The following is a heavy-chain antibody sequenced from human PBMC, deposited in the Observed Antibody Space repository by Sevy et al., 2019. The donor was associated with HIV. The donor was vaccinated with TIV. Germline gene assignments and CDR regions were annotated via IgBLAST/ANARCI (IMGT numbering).Heavy chain of an antibody. V-gene: IGHV3-7*01. CDR2: IKQDGTDK. CDR1: GFTFATYW. Sequence: GSLRLSCAASGFTFATYWMTWVRQAPGKGLEWVAYIKQDGTDKYYVDSVRGRFAISRDNAKNSLYLHMSGLRAEDTAVYYCARALADWGSFHYSSWGRGTLVTVSS. D-gene: IGHD3-16*02. CDR3: ARALADWGSFHYSS. J-gene: IGHJ4*02.